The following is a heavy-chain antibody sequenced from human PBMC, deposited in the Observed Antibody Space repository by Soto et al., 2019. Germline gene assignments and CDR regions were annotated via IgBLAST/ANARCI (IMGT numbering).Heavy chain of an antibody. CDR1: GGSISSGDYY. D-gene: IGHD3-10*01. J-gene: IGHJ4*02. Sequence: QVQLQESGPGLVKPSQTLSLTCTVSGGSISSGDYYWSWIRQPPGKGLEWIGYIYYSGSTYYNPSLKSRVTISVDTSKNQCSLKLSSVTAADAAVSYCAIVGGFGATTIAYWGQGTLVTVSS. V-gene: IGHV4-30-4*01. CDR2: IYYSGST. CDR3: AIVGGFGATTIAY.